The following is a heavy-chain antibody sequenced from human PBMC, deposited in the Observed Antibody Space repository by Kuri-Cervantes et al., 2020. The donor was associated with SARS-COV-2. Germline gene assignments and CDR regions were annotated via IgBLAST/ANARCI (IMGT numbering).Heavy chain of an antibody. CDR2: IYTSGST. CDR1: GGSISSYY. D-gene: IGHD3-3*01. J-gene: IGHJ6*03. Sequence: SETLSLTCTVSGGSISSYYWSWIRQPPGKGLEWIGRIYTSGSTNYNPSLKSRVTMSVDTSKNQFSLKLSSVTAADTAVYYCARDYYDFWSGSVYYYYYMDVWGKGTTVTVSS. CDR3: ARDYYDFWSGSVYYYYYMDV. V-gene: IGHV4-4*07.